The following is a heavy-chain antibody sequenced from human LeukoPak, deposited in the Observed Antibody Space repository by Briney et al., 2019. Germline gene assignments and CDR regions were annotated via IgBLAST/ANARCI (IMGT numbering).Heavy chain of an antibody. CDR2: VSDSGNNT. CDR3: TRVLGD. Sequence: GGSLRLSCAASGFTLNTYAMTWVRQAPGKGLEWVSSVSDSGNNTNYADFVKGRFTISRDNSKNTLYLQMNSLRAEDTAVYYCTRVLGDWGQGTLVTVSS. V-gene: IGHV3-23*01. D-gene: IGHD3-16*01. CDR1: GFTLNTYA. J-gene: IGHJ4*02.